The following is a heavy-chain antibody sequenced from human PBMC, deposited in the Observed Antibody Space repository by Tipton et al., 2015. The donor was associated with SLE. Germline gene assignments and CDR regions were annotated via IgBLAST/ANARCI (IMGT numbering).Heavy chain of an antibody. CDR3: ARQSYPGLVVYAHNWFDP. J-gene: IGHJ5*02. Sequence: LRLSCAASGFTFSDYYMSWIRQAPGKGLEWIGYIYYSGSTNYNPSLKSRVTISVDTSKNQFSLKLSSVTAADTAVYYCARQSYPGLVVYAHNWFDPWGQGTLVTVSS. CDR1: GFTFSDYY. D-gene: IGHD2-8*02. CDR2: IYYSGST. V-gene: IGHV4-59*08.